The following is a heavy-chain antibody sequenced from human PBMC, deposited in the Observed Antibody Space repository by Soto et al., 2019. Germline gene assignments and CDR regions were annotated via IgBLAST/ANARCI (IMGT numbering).Heavy chain of an antibody. Sequence: SETLSLTCTVSGGSISSYYWSWIRQPPGKGLEWIGYIYYSGSTNYNPSLKSRVTISVDTSKNQFSLKLSSVIATDTAMYYCARGGGSYTTGWYNDYWGLGTLVTVSS. J-gene: IGHJ4*02. V-gene: IGHV4-59*12. CDR3: ARGGGSYTTGWYNDY. D-gene: IGHD6-19*01. CDR1: GGSISSYY. CDR2: IYYSGST.